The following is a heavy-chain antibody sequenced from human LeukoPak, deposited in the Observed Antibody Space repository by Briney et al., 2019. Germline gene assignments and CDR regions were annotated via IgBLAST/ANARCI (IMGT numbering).Heavy chain of an antibody. D-gene: IGHD3-22*01. J-gene: IGHJ2*01. V-gene: IGHV1-69*04. CDR1: GGTLSSYA. CDR3: ARRYYDSSGYRGWYFDL. Sequence: ASVKVSCKASGGTLSSYAISWVRQAPGQGLEWMGRIIPILGIANYAQKFQGRVTITADKSTSTAYMELSSLRSEDTAVYYCARRYYDSSGYRGWYFDLWGRGTLVTVSS. CDR2: IIPILGIA.